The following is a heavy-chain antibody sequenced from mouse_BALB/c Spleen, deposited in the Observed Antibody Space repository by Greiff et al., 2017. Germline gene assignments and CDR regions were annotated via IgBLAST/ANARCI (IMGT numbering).Heavy chain of an antibody. J-gene: IGHJ4*01. D-gene: IGHD2-4*01. CDR3: ARPGLRRYAMDD. Sequence: EVKLMESGAELVKPGASVKIPCKASGYTFTDYNMDWVKQSHGKSLEWIGDINPNNGGTIYNQKFKGKATLTVDKSSSTAYMELRSLTSEDTAVYYCARPGLRRYAMDDWGQGTSVTVSS. CDR1: GYTFTDYN. V-gene: IGHV1-18*01. CDR2: INPNNGGT.